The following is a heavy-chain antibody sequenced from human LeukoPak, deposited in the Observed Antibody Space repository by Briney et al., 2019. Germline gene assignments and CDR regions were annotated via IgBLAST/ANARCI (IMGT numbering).Heavy chain of an antibody. Sequence: SETLSLTCTVSGYSISSGYYWGWIRQPPGKGLEWIGYIYYSGSTNYNPSLKSRVTISVDTSKNQFSLKLSSVTAADTAVYYCARDGTSGFDPWGQGTLVTVSS. CDR3: ARDGTSGFDP. J-gene: IGHJ5*02. V-gene: IGHV4-61*01. CDR2: IYYSGST. D-gene: IGHD1-26*01. CDR1: GYSISSGYY.